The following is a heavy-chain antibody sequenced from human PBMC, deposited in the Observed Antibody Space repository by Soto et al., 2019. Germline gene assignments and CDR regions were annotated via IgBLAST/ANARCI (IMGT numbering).Heavy chain of an antibody. J-gene: IGHJ4*02. CDR3: AHSRNLITEDAQVGDFDY. D-gene: IGHD1-26*01. CDR2: IYWDDDE. Sequence: QITLKESGPKLVKSTQTLTLTCTFSGFSLTTDGEGVGWVRQSPGEALEWLALIYWDDDERYSPSLKTRLTITKDISRNQVVLVMTSMEPVDTGTYFCAHSRNLITEDAQVGDFDYWGQGT. V-gene: IGHV2-5*02. CDR1: GFSLTTDGEG.